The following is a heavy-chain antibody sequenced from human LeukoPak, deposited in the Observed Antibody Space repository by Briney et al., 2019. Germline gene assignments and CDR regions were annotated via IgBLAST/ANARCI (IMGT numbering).Heavy chain of an antibody. J-gene: IGHJ4*02. V-gene: IGHV3-7*01. Sequence: GGSLRLSCTASGFTFSDSYMTWVRQAPGKGLEWVANIKEDGREKFYVDSVKGRFTISRDNSKNSVYLRMSSLRAEDTAMYYCGRGSGWLVDYWGQGTLVTVSS. CDR1: GFTFSDSY. D-gene: IGHD6-19*01. CDR3: GRGSGWLVDY. CDR2: IKEDGREK.